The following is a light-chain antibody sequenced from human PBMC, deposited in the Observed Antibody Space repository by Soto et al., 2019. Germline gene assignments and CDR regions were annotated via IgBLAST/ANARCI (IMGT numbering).Light chain of an antibody. CDR2: ATS. J-gene: IGKJ4*01. Sequence: IQLTQSPSSLSASVGDRVTITCRASQGISSYFAWYQQKAGKAPKLLLYATSTLQSVFPSRFSGSGSGTEFTLTISSLQPEDFATYYCQQLNTYPVTFGGGTKVDIK. CDR1: QGISSY. CDR3: QQLNTYPVT. V-gene: IGKV1-9*01.